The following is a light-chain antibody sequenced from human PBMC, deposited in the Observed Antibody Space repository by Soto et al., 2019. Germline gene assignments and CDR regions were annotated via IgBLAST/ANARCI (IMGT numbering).Light chain of an antibody. J-gene: IGKJ4*01. Sequence: IVMTQSPATLSVSPGERATLSCRASQSVSSRLAWYQQKPGQGPRLVIYNASTRATGITPRFSGSGSGTDFTLTISSLQSEDFAIYFCQQYKDWPPITFGGGTKVEIK. V-gene: IGKV3-15*01. CDR3: QQYKDWPPIT. CDR2: NAS. CDR1: QSVSSR.